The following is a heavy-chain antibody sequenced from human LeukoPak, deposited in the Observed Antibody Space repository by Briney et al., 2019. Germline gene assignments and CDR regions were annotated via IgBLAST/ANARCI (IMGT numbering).Heavy chain of an antibody. V-gene: IGHV3-23*01. CDR2: ISGSGGST. CDR3: AKDIVVVPAAMFEAFDI. Sequence: PGGSLRLYCAASGFTFSSYAMSWVRQAPGKGLEWVSAISGSGGSTYYADSVKGRFTISRDNSKNTLYLQMNSLRAEDTAVYYCAKDIVVVPAAMFEAFDIWGQGTMVTVSS. CDR1: GFTFSSYA. D-gene: IGHD2-2*01. J-gene: IGHJ3*02.